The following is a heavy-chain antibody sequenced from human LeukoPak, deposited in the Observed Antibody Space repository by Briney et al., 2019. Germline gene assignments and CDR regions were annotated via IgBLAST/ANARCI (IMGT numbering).Heavy chain of an antibody. J-gene: IGHJ6*03. CDR2: IYYSGST. V-gene: IGHV4-59*01. CDR1: GGSISSYY. Sequence: PSETLSLTCTVSGGSISSYYWSWIRQPPGKGLEWIGYIYYSGSTNYNPSLKSRVTISVDTSKNQFSLKLSSVNAADTAVYYCARGGIAAAGENYYYYYYMDVWGKGTTVTISS. CDR3: ARGGIAAAGENYYYYYYMDV. D-gene: IGHD6-13*01.